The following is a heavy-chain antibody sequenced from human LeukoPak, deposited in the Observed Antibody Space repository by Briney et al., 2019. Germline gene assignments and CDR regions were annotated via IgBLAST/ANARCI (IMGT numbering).Heavy chain of an antibody. CDR2: IWYDGNNK. CDR3: ASTHCSGGSCYPYYFDY. J-gene: IGHJ4*02. D-gene: IGHD2-15*01. CDR1: GFTFSSYG. V-gene: IGHV3-33*01. Sequence: GRSLRLSCAASGFTFSSYGMHWVRQAPGKGLEWVAGIWYDGNNKYYADSVKGRFTISRDNSKNTLYLQMNSLRAEDTAVYYCASTHCSGGSCYPYYFDYWGQGTLVTVSS.